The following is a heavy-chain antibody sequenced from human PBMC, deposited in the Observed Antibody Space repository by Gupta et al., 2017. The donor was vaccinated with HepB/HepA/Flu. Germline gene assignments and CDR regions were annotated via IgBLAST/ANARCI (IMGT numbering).Heavy chain of an antibody. CDR1: GFTFDDYA. D-gene: IGHD3-22*01. V-gene: IGHV3-9*01. Sequence: EVQLVESGGGLVQPGRSLRLSCAASGFTFDDYAMHWVRQAPGKGLEWVSGISWNSGSIGYADSVKGRFTISRDNAKNSLYLQMNSLRAEDTALYYCAKDTLADYDSSGYPDYWGQGTLVTVS. J-gene: IGHJ4*02. CDR3: AKDTLADYDSSGYPDY. CDR2: ISWNSGSI.